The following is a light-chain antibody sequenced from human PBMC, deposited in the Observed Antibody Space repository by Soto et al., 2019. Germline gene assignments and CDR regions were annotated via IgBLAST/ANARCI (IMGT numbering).Light chain of an antibody. CDR3: QQYGSSPPSST. CDR2: GAS. V-gene: IGKV3-20*01. Sequence: EIVLTQSPGTLSLSPGERATLSCSASQRVSSGYLAWYQQKPGQAPRLLIYGASNRATDIPDRFSGRGSGTDFTLTISRLEPEDFAVYYCQQYGSSPPSSTFGQGTRLEI. J-gene: IGKJ5*01. CDR1: QRVSSGY.